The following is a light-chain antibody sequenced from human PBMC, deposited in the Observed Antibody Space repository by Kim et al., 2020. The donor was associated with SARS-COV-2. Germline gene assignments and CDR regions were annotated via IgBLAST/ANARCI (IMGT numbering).Light chain of an antibody. Sequence: VTTTFLTGSTTLVGGLNVHCYHQNPGTAPKLVIYGNTNRPSGVPDRFSGSKSDTTASLGIAGLQPEDEGDYYCQSYDTQSGLWLFGGGTKVTVL. CDR1: STTLVGGLN. CDR2: GNT. V-gene: IGLV1-40*01. J-gene: IGLJ3*02. CDR3: QSYDTQSGLWL.